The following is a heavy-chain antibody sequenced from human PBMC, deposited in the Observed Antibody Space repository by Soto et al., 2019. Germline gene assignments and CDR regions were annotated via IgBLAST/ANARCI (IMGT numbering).Heavy chain of an antibody. J-gene: IGHJ4*02. CDR1: GGTFSSYA. D-gene: IGHD3-22*01. V-gene: IGHV1-69*01. CDR3: ARHCDSSGYSDY. CDR2: LIPIFGTA. Sequence: QVQLVQSGAEVKKPGSSVKVSCKASGGTFSSYASSWARQAPGQGLEWMGGLIPIFGTANYAQKFQGRVRITADESTSTAYMELSSLRSEDTAVYYCARHCDSSGYSDYWGQGSLVTVSS.